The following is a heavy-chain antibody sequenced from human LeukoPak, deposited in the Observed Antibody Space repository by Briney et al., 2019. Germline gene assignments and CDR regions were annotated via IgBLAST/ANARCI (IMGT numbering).Heavy chain of an antibody. V-gene: IGHV4-39*07. J-gene: IGHJ4*02. D-gene: IGHD2-21*02. Sequence: KPSETLSLTCTVSGGSISSGGHYWGWIRQPPGKGLEWIGSIYYSGSTYYNPSLKSRVTISVDTSKNQFSLKLSSVTAADTAVYYCARERDKYCGGDCYSDPDWGQGTLVTVSS. CDR1: GGSISSGGHY. CDR3: ARERDKYCGGDCYSDPD. CDR2: IYYSGST.